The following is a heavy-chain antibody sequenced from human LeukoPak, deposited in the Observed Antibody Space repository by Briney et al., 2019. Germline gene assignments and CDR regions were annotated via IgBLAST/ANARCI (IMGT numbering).Heavy chain of an antibody. CDR1: GGSISSYY. CDR3: ARGGYSSFDY. Sequence: PSETLSLTCTVSGGSISSYYWSWIRQPPGKGLEWIGYIYYSGSTNYNPSLKSRVTISVDTSKNQFSLKLSSATAADTAVYYCARGGYSSFDYWGQGTLVTVSS. V-gene: IGHV4-59*01. D-gene: IGHD5-18*01. CDR2: IYYSGST. J-gene: IGHJ4*02.